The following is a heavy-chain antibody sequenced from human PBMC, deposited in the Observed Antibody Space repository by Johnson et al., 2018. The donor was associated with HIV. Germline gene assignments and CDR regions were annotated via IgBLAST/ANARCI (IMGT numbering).Heavy chain of an antibody. CDR3: ARDRTSQRWELLPDDAFDI. J-gene: IGHJ3*02. V-gene: IGHV3-30-3*01. Sequence: QVQLVESGGGVVQPGRSLRLSCAASGFRFSTYALHWVRQTPGKGLEWVALISDDGNNKYYVDSVKGRFTISRDNAKNSLYRQMNSLRAEDTAVYYCARDRTSQRWELLPDDAFDIWGQGTMVTVSS. CDR2: ISDDGNNK. D-gene: IGHD1-26*01. CDR1: GFRFSTYA.